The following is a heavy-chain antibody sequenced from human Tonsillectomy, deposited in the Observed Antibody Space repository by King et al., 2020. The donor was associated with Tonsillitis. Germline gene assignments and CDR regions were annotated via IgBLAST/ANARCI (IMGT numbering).Heavy chain of an antibody. V-gene: IGHV3-30*18. CDR1: GFTFSGYG. Sequence: QVQLVESGGGVVQPGRSLRLSCAASGFTFSGYGMHWVRQAPGKGLEWVAVISYDGSNKYYGDSVKGRFTISRDNSKNTLYLQMNSLRGEDTAVYYCAKDLNAPTYHYYAMDVWGQGTTVTVSS. D-gene: IGHD1-1*01. CDR3: AKDLNAPTYHYYAMDV. CDR2: ISYDGSNK. J-gene: IGHJ6*02.